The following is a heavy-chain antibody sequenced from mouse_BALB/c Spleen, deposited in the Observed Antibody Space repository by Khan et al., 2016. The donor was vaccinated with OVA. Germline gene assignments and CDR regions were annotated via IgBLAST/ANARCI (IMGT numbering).Heavy chain of an antibody. CDR1: GFSLTDYG. J-gene: IGHJ4*01. V-gene: IGHV2-6-5*01. D-gene: IGHD2-10*02. Sequence: VELVESGPGLVAPSQNLSITCTVSGFSLTDYGVSWIRQPPGKGLEWLGVIWGGGTTYYNSDLKSRLSISKDNSKSQVFLKMNSLQTDDTAMYYCAKGVWSYYFALDYWGQGTSVTVSS. CDR2: IWGGGTT. CDR3: AKGVWSYYFALDY.